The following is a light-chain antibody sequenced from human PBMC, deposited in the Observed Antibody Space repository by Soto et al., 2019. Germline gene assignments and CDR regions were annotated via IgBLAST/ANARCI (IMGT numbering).Light chain of an antibody. CDR3: QQYNTWPWT. Sequence: EIVMTQSPATLSVSPGERATLSCRASQSVNSNLAWYQRKRGQAPRLLIFYASTRAPGIPSGFSGSGSGTECTLTISSLQSEDFAVYYCQQYNTWPWTFGQGTEVEIK. J-gene: IGKJ1*01. V-gene: IGKV3-15*01. CDR1: QSVNSN. CDR2: YAS.